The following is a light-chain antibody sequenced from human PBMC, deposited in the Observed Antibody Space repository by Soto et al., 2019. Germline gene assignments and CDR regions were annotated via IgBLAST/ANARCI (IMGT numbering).Light chain of an antibody. CDR3: QQYSAYWT. V-gene: IGKV3-15*01. Sequence: EMVMTQSPATLSVSPGERATLSCRASQSVSSNLAWYQQKPGQAPRLLIYGASTRATGIPARFSGSGSGTEFTLTISSLQSDDFATYYCQQYSAYWTFGQGTKVDIK. CDR1: QSVSSN. J-gene: IGKJ1*01. CDR2: GAS.